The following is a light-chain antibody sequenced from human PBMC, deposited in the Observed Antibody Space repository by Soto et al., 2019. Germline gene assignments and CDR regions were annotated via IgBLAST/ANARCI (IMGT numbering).Light chain of an antibody. CDR3: QQFGHSPWT. CDR1: QSVSSSY. Sequence: ELVLTQSPGTLSLSPGARATLSCRASQSVSSSYLAWYQQKHGQAPRLLILGASTRATGIADRFGGSGSGTAVTITISRLEPEDGEVYFGQQFGHSPWTFGQGTKVDIK. CDR2: GAS. V-gene: IGKV3-20*01. J-gene: IGKJ1*01.